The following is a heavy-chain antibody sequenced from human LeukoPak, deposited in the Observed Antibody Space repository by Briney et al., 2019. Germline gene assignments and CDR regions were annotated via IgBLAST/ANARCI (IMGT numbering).Heavy chain of an antibody. CDR3: ARDLLDSSGYYTTFGY. Sequence: GASVKVSCKASGYTFTGYYMHWVRQAPGQGLEWMGWINPNSGGTNYAQKFQGRVTMTRDTSISTAYMELSRLRSDDTAVYYCARDLLDSSGYYTTFGYWGQGTLVTVSS. V-gene: IGHV1-2*02. J-gene: IGHJ4*02. CDR2: INPNSGGT. CDR1: GYTFTGYY. D-gene: IGHD3-22*01.